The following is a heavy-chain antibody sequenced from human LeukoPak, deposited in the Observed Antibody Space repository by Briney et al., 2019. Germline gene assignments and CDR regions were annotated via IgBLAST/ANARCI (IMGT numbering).Heavy chain of an antibody. CDR2: ISGYGGST. V-gene: IGHV3-23*01. D-gene: IGHD4-11*01. Sequence: PGGSLRLSCAASGFTFSSYGMSWVRQAPGKGLEWVSSISGYGGSTYYADSVRGRFTISRDNSKNTLYLQMNSLRADDTALYYCAKGMTTFEYWGQGTLVTVSS. J-gene: IGHJ4*02. CDR3: AKGMTTFEY. CDR1: GFTFSSYG.